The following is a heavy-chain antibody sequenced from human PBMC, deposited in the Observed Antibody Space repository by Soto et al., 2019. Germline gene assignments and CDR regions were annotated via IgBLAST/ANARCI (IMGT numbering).Heavy chain of an antibody. J-gene: IGHJ4*02. D-gene: IGHD6-19*01. CDR1: DVSTTNFF. Sequence: QVQLHEPGPGLVKPSETLSLTCTVSDVSTTNFFWKWFRQPPGKGLEWIGIIHSSGTTNFNPSLESRVTSSLDTSKSQCSLKMKSVTAADSAVYYCARGSGWLTDYWGRGSQVTVST. V-gene: IGHV4-59*08. CDR2: IHSSGTT. CDR3: ARGSGWLTDY.